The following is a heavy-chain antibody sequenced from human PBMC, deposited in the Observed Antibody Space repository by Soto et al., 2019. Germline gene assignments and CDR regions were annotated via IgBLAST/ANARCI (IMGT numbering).Heavy chain of an antibody. J-gene: IGHJ6*02. CDR3: ARPRESGYYYGMDV. V-gene: IGHV1-69*06. CDR1: GGTFSSYA. Sequence: QVQLVQSGAELKKPGSSVKVSCKASGGTFSSYAISWVRQAPGQGLEWMGGIIPIFGTANYAQKLQGRVTITADKSTSTAYIELSSLRSEDTAVYYCARPRESGYYYGMDVWGQGTTVTVSS. CDR2: IIPIFGTA.